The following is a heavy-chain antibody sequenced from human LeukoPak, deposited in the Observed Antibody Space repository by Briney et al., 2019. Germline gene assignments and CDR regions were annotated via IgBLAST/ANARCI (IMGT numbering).Heavy chain of an antibody. CDR2: IYYSGST. Sequence: SETLSLTCAVYGGSFSGYYWSWIRQPPGKGLEWIGYIYYSGSTYYNPSLKSRVTISVDTSKNQFSLKLSSVTAADTAVYYCARQSAALRFLEWLNWFDPWGQGTLVTVSS. CDR3: ARQSAALRFLEWLNWFDP. CDR1: GGSFSGYY. J-gene: IGHJ5*02. D-gene: IGHD3-3*01. V-gene: IGHV4-34*01.